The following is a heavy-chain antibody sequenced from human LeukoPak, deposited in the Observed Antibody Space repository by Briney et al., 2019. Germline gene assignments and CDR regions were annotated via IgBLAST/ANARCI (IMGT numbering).Heavy chain of an antibody. CDR1: GYTFTSYD. D-gene: IGHD7-27*01. J-gene: IGHJ4*02. Sequence: GASVKVSCKASGYTFTSYDFNWVRQATGQRPERMGWMSPNSGDTGYAQKFQDRVTMTRNTSISTAYMELSSLRSDDTAVYYCARGPPNWGYDYWGQGTLVTVSS. CDR2: MSPNSGDT. CDR3: ARGPPNWGYDY. V-gene: IGHV1-8*01.